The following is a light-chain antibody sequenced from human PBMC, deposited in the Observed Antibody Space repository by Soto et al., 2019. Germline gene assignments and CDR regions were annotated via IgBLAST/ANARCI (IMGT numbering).Light chain of an antibody. CDR2: GAS. V-gene: IGKV3-15*01. CDR3: QQYNDWHPMYT. CDR1: QSISRN. Sequence: EIVMTQSPATLSVSPGERVTLSCRASQSISRNLAWYHQKPGRAPRLLIFGASTTASGVPGRFSGSGSGTEFTLTISSLQSEDFAVYYCQQYNDWHPMYTFGQGTKLEIK. J-gene: IGKJ2*01.